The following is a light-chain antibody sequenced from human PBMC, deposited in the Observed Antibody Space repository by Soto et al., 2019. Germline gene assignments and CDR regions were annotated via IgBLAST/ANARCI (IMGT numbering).Light chain of an antibody. CDR3: MQGTHWPYP. V-gene: IGKV2D-30*01. J-gene: IGKJ2*01. CDR2: KVS. CDR1: QSLVYSDGNTY. Sequence: DVVMHQSPLSLPVTLAQPASISCRSSQSLVYSDGNTYLSWFQQRPGQSPRRLVYKVSNWDSVVPDRFSGSGSGSDFALKISRVEAEDIGVYYCMQGTHWPYPFCQGTQLEIK.